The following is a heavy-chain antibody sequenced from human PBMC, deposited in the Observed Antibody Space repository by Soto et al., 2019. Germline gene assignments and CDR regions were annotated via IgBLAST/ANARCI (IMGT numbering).Heavy chain of an antibody. J-gene: IGHJ6*02. D-gene: IGHD6-13*01. CDR1: GGTFSSYA. V-gene: IGHV1-69*12. Sequence: QVPLVQSGAEVKKPGSSVKVSCKASGGTFSSYAISWVRQAPGQGLEWMGGIIPIFGTANYAQKFQGRVTITADESTSTAYMELSSLRSEDTAVYYCARGFNSSSSEGGYYYYYGMDVWGQGTTVTVSS. CDR3: ARGFNSSSSEGGYYYYYGMDV. CDR2: IIPIFGTA.